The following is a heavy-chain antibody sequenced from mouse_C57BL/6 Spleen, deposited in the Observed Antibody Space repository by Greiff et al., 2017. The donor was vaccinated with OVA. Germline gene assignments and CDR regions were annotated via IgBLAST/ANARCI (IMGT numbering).Heavy chain of an antibody. D-gene: IGHD2-2*01. J-gene: IGHJ3*01. CDR2: IYPGSGST. CDR3: ARCGVTLDAY. V-gene: IGHV1-55*01. Sequence: QVQLQQPGAELVKPGASVTMSCKASGYTFTSYWITWVKQRPGQGLEWIGDIYPGSGSTNYNEKFKSKATLTVDTSSSTAYMQLSSLASEASSVYYGARCGVTLDAYWGKGTLVTVSA. CDR1: GYTFTSYW.